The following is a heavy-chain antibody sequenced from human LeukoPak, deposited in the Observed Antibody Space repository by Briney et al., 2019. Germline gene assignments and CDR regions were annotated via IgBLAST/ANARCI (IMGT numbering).Heavy chain of an antibody. Sequence: GGSLRLSCEASGFTLSTYWMNWVRQVPGKGLDWVANLNPDGSGKRYVDSVKGRFTIARDNADNSLSLQMNSLRAEDTAVYYCAKDRVAAAGNNWFDPWGQGTLVTVSS. CDR2: LNPDGSGK. V-gene: IGHV3-7*03. D-gene: IGHD6-13*01. CDR1: GFTLSTYW. J-gene: IGHJ5*02. CDR3: AKDRVAAAGNNWFDP.